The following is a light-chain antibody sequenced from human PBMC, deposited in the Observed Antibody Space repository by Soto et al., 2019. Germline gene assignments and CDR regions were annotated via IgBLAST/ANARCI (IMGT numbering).Light chain of an antibody. CDR2: DAS. CDR3: KQASSFPVT. CDR1: QGINNL. V-gene: IGKV1-12*01. Sequence: DIQMTQSPSSVSASVGDRVTITCRASQGINNLLAWYQQKPGKAPKLLIYDASSLHTGVPSRFSGSGSETDFTLTISSLQPEDFATYYCKQASSFPVTFGQGTRLEIK. J-gene: IGKJ5*01.